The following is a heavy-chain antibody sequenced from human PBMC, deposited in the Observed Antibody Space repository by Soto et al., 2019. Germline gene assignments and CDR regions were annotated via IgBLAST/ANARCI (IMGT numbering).Heavy chain of an antibody. Sequence: ASVKVSCKASGYTFTGYYVHWVRQAPGQGLEWMGWINPNSGGTNYAQKFQGRVTMTRDTSISTAYMELSRLRSDDTAVYYCARSIAAAGSLDYWGQGTLVTVSS. CDR2: INPNSGGT. J-gene: IGHJ4*02. D-gene: IGHD6-13*01. V-gene: IGHV1-2*02. CDR1: GYTFTGYY. CDR3: ARSIAAAGSLDY.